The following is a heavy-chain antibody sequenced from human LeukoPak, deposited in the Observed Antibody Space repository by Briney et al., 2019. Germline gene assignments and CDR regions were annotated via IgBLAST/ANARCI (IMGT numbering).Heavy chain of an antibody. CDR2: IHHSGRT. J-gene: IGHJ4*02. CDR1: GGSFSDYY. Sequence: KPSETLSLTCAVYGGSFSDYYWSWIRQPPGKGLEWIGEIHHSGRTNYNPSLKSRVTMSVDTSKNQFSLKLSSVTAADTAVYYCARALYGSGSLFDYWGQGTLVTVSS. CDR3: ARALYGSGSLFDY. D-gene: IGHD3-10*01. V-gene: IGHV4-34*01.